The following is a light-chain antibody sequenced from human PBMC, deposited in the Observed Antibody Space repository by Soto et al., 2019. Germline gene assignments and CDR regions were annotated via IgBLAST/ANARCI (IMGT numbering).Light chain of an antibody. V-gene: IGKV3-20*01. CDR2: GAS. J-gene: IGKJ2*01. CDR3: QQYGSSPYT. Sequence: EIVVTQSPGTLSLSPGERATLSCRASQSVSSSYLAWYQQKPGQAPRLLIYGASCRATGIPDRFSGSGSGTDLTLTISRLEPEDFAVYYCQQYGSSPYTFGQGTKLEIK. CDR1: QSVSSSY.